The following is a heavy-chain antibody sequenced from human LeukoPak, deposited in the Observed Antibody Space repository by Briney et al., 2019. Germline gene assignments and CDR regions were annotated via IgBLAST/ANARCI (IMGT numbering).Heavy chain of an antibody. J-gene: IGHJ4*02. CDR2: INHSGST. Sequence: SETLSLTCAVYGGSFSGYYWSWIRQPPGKGLGWIGEINHSGSTNYNPSLKSRVTISVDTSKNQFSLKLSSVTAADTAVYYCARGTDDSSGYPTGYFDYWGQGTLVTVSS. CDR1: GGSFSGYY. D-gene: IGHD3-22*01. V-gene: IGHV4-34*01. CDR3: ARGTDDSSGYPTGYFDY.